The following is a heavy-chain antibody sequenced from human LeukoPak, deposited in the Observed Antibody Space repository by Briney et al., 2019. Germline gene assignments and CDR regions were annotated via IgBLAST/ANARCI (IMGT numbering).Heavy chain of an antibody. CDR2: IKSKTDGGTT. V-gene: IGHV3-15*01. D-gene: IGHD4-17*01. J-gene: IGHJ4*02. CDR1: GFTFSNAW. Sequence: GGSLRLSCAASGFTFSNAWMSRVRQAPGKGLEWVGRIKSKTDGGTTDYAAPVKGRFTISRDDSKNTLYLQMNSLKTEDTAVYYCTTRGTTVTTNYFDYWGQGTLVTVSS. CDR3: TTRGTTVTTNYFDY.